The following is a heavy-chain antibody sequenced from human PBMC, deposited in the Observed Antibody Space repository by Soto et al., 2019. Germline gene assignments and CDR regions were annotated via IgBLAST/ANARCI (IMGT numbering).Heavy chain of an antibody. CDR2: ISGSGGST. D-gene: IGHD1-7*01. CDR3: AKDPLTGTTWLFDY. V-gene: IGHV3-23*01. J-gene: IGHJ4*02. CDR1: GFTFSSYA. Sequence: GGSLRLSCAASGFTFSSYAMSWVRQAPGKGLEWVSAISGSGGSTYYADSVKGRLTISRDNSKNTLYLQMNSLRAEDMAVYYCAKDPLTGTTWLFDYWGQGTLVTVSS.